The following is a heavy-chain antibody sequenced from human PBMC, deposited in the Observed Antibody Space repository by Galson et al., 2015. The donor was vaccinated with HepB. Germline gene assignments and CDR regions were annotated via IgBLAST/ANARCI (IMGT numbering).Heavy chain of an antibody. CDR2: ISRGGDTS. CDR1: GFTFTSYG. D-gene: IGHD1-7*01. CDR3: AKHKGRELANYCMHV. V-gene: IGHV3-23*01. J-gene: IGHJ6*03. Sequence: SLRLSCAACGFTFTSYGMSWVRQAPGKGLECVSAISRGGDTSDYADSVKGRFTISRDNSKNTLSLQMSSLRTEDTAIYFCAKHKGRELANYCMHVWGTGTTVTVS.